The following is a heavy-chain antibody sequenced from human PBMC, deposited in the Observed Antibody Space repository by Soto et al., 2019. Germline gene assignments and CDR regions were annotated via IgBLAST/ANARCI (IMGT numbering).Heavy chain of an antibody. J-gene: IGHJ4*02. CDR2: FDPEDAKT. CDR3: ATTQPPHSSGYLDY. CDR1: GHTLTELC. Sequence: ASVKVSCKVSGHTLTELCIHWVRQAPGKGLEWMGGFDPEDAKTIYAQKFQGRVTMTEDTSTDTAYMELSSLRSEDTAVYYCATTQPPHSSGYLDYWGQGTLVTVSS. D-gene: IGHD3-22*01. V-gene: IGHV1-24*01.